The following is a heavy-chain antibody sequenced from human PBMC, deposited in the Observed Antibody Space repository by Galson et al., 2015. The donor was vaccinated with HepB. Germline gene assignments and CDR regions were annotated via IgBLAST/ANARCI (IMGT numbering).Heavy chain of an antibody. CDR3: AKNTGSTSSYGMEV. D-gene: IGHD6-6*01. CDR1: GFTFSSYA. CDR2: IIGSGGRT. Sequence: SLRLSCAASGFTFSSYAMTWVRQAPGKGLEWVSYIIGSGGRTYYPDSVGGRFTVSRDNSKNTLYLQMNSLRAEDTAVYYCAKNTGSTSSYGMEVWGQGTTVTVSS. J-gene: IGHJ6*02. V-gene: IGHV3-23*01.